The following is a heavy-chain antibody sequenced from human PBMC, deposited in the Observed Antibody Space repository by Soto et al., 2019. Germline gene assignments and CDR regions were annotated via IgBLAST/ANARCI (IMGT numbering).Heavy chain of an antibody. J-gene: IGHJ4*02. V-gene: IGHV4-34*01. CDR3: ARDKLTGLFDY. Sequence: QVQLQQWGAGLLKPSETLSLTCAVYGGSFSGYYWTWIRQPPGTGLEWIGEINHSGSTNYNPSLTXXVTISVDTSKNQFSLKRTSVTAAATAVYYCARDKLTGLFDYWGQGTLVTVSS. CDR1: GGSFSGYY. CDR2: INHSGST. D-gene: IGHD2-8*02.